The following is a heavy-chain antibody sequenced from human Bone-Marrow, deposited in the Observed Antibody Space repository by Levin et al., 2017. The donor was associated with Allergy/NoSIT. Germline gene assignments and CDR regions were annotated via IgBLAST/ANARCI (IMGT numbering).Heavy chain of an antibody. J-gene: IGHJ4*02. CDR2: IYYTGGP. CDR1: GASINNYY. CDR3: ARHGRDSSGFYGLADY. D-gene: IGHD3-22*01. V-gene: IGHV4-59*08. Sequence: SQTLSLTCSVSGASINNYYWSWIRQPPGKGLEWIAYIYYTGGPTYKSSLNSRVTISGDTSKNQFSLQVTSVTAADTAVYYCARHGRDSSGFYGLADYWGPGTLVTVSS.